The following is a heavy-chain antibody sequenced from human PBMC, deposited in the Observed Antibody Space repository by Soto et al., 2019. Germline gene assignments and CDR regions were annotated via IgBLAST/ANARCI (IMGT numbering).Heavy chain of an antibody. V-gene: IGHV3-21*01. CDR1: GFTFSSYS. CDR2: ISSSSSYI. CDR3: AGGSDYGDYLDAFDI. D-gene: IGHD4-17*01. Sequence: GGSLRLSCAASGFTFSSYSMNWVRQAPGKGLEWVSSISSSSSYIYYADSMKGRFTISRDNAKNSLYLQMNSLRAEDTVVYYCAGGSDYGDYLDAFDIWGQGTMVTVSS. J-gene: IGHJ3*02.